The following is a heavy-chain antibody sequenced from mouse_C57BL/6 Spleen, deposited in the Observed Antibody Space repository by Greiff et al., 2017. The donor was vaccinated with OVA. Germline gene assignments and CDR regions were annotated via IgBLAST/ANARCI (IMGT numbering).Heavy chain of an antibody. CDR2: ISDGGSYT. V-gene: IGHV5-4*01. CDR3: ARDGDASSYDYFDY. Sequence: EVQRVESGGGLVKPGGSLKLSCAASGFTFSSYAMSWVRQTPEKRLEWVATISDGGSYTYYPDNVKGRFTISRDNAKNNLYLQMSHLKSEDTAMYYCARDGDASSYDYFDYWGQGTTLTVSS. J-gene: IGHJ2*01. D-gene: IGHD1-1*01. CDR1: GFTFSSYA.